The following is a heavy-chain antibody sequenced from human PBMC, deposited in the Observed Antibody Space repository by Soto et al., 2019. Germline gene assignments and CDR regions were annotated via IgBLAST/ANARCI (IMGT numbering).Heavy chain of an antibody. CDR3: ARVLSHLVVAATLFDY. D-gene: IGHD2-15*01. CDR1: GYTFTCYY. CDR2: INPNSGGT. Sequence: XSVKVSCKASGYTFTCYYMHWVRQAPGQGLEWMGWINPNSGGTNYAQKFQGRVTMTRDTSISTAYMELSRLRSDDTAVYYCARVLSHLVVAATLFDYWGQGNLVTVSS. V-gene: IGHV1-2*02. J-gene: IGHJ4*02.